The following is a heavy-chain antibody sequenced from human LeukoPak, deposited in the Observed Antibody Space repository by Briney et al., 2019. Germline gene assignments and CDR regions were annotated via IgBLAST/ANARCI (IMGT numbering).Heavy chain of an antibody. V-gene: IGHV4-38-2*02. CDR3: ANADTEDYFDY. CDR1: GYSISSDYY. J-gene: IGHJ4*02. Sequence: SETLSLTCTVSGYSISSDYYWGWVRPPPGKGLEWVGSIYHDESTFYNPSLKYRVTISLDRPKKQFSLRLASVTAADTAIYYCANADTEDYFDYWGQGTLVTVSS. CDR2: IYHDEST. D-gene: IGHD3-16*01.